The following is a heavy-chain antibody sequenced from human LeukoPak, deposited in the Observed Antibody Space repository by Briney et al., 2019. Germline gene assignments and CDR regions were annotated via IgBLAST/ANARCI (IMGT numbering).Heavy chain of an antibody. D-gene: IGHD3-10*01. CDR2: ISSSSSYI. CDR1: GFTFSSYS. CDR3: AREDGSGSYYY. Sequence: GGSLRLSCAASGFTFSSYSMNWVRQAPGKGLEWVSSISSSSSYIYYADSVKGRFTISRDNAKNSLYLQMNSLRVEDTAVYYCAREDGSGSYYYWGQGTLVTVSS. J-gene: IGHJ4*02. V-gene: IGHV3-21*01.